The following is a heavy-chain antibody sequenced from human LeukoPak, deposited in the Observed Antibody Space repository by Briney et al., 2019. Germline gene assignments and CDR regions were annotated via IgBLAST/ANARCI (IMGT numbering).Heavy chain of an antibody. J-gene: IGHJ4*02. CDR3: ASGGSGWFLYYFDY. V-gene: IGHV3-7*01. Sequence: PGGSLRLSCAASGFTFSSYWMSWVRQAPGKGLEWVANIKQDGSEKYYVDSVKGRFTISRDNAKNSLYLQMNSLRAEDTAVYYCASGGSGWFLYYFDYWGQGTLVTVSS. CDR1: GFTFSSYW. CDR2: IKQDGSEK. D-gene: IGHD6-19*01.